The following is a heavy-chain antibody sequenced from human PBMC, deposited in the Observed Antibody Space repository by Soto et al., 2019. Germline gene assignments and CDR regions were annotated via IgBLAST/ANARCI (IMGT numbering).Heavy chain of an antibody. J-gene: IGHJ4*02. D-gene: IGHD2-2*01. CDR1: GYSFMKYG. V-gene: IGHV1-18*01. CDR3: AREASVLIPAAQPSRFDS. Sequence: ASVKVSCKGFGYSFMKYGINWVRQAPGQGLEWVGWISPYSGYTHSAQKFHGRLTLTTDTAASTAYMELRILRSADTALYYCAREASVLIPAAQPSRFDSWGQGTLVTVS. CDR2: ISPYSGYT.